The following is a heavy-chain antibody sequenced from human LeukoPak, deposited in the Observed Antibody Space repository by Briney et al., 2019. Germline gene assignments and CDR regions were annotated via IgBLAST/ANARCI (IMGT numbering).Heavy chain of an antibody. J-gene: IGHJ6*02. V-gene: IGHV4-59*01. Sequence: SGTLSLTCTASGCSISSYDLSWIRQPPGKGLEWVGYIYYSGSSNYNPSLKSRVTISVDTSKNHFSLKLSSVTAADTAVYYCARDPGYYYYYYGMDVWGQGTTVTVSS. D-gene: IGHD3-10*01. CDR1: GCSISSYD. CDR3: ARDPGYYYYYYGMDV. CDR2: IYYSGSS.